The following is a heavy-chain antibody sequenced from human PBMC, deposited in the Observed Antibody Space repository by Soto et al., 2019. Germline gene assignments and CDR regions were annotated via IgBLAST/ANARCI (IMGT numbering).Heavy chain of an antibody. D-gene: IGHD3-10*01. Sequence: QVQLVESGGGVVQPGRSLRLSCAASGFTFSSYGMHWVRQAPGKGLEWVAVIIYDGSTKYYADSVKGRFTISRDNSKSTLYLQMNSLRAEDTAVYYCAKDRMGAGVRGYFDYWGQGPLVTVSS. CDR3: AKDRMGAGVRGYFDY. CDR1: GFTFSSYG. CDR2: IIYDGSTK. V-gene: IGHV3-30*18. J-gene: IGHJ4*02.